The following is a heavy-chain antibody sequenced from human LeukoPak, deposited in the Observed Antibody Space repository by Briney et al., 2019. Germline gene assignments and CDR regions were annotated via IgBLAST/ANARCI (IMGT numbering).Heavy chain of an antibody. V-gene: IGHV3-23*01. J-gene: IGHJ4*02. CDR1: GFTFSSYA. CDR2: ISGSGGST. Sequence: GGSLRLSCAASGFTFSSYAMSWVRQAPGKGLEWVSAISGSGGSTYYADSVKGRFTISRDNSKNTLYLQMNSLRAEDTAVYYCAKDLGLSSVREGTVGGQGTLVTVSS. D-gene: IGHD3-10*01. CDR3: AKDLGLSSVREGTV.